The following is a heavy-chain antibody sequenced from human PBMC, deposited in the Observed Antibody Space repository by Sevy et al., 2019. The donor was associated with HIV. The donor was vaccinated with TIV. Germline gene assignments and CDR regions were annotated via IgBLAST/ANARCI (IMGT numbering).Heavy chain of an antibody. V-gene: IGHV3-30*03. D-gene: IGHD3-10*01. J-gene: IGHJ4*02. CDR1: GFSFSYYG. CDR2: ISHDGINE. CDR3: ARDHGYYGSGSYDY. Sequence: GGSLRLSCIGSGFSFSYYGIHWVRQSPGKGLDWVALISHDGINEYYADSVKGRFTISRDNSKNTLYLQMNSLRAEDTAVYYCARDHGYYGSGSYDYWGQGTLVTVSS.